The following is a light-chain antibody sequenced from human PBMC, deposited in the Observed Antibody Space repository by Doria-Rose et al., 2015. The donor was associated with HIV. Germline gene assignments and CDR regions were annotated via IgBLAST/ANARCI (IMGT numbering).Light chain of an antibody. CDR1: QGISSY. J-gene: IGKJ1*01. CDR3: QQYYSYPAT. CDR2: AAA. Sequence: AIRMTQSPSSVSACTGDRVTITCRASQGISSYLAWYQQKPGKAPKLLIYAAATLQSGVPSRFSGSGSGTDFTLTISCLQSEDFATYYCQQYYSYPATCGQGTKVEI. V-gene: IGKV1-8*01.